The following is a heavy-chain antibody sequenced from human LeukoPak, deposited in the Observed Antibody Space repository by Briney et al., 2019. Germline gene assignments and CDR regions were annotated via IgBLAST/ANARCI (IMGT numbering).Heavy chain of an antibody. Sequence: PGGSLRLSCAASGFTFSNYGMSWVRQAPGKGLEWVSTISRGGVTTYYADSVKGRFTISKDNSKNTVYLQMNRLRAEDTAIYYCAKRAIDSSGYDYYFDYWGQGTLVTVSS. V-gene: IGHV3-23*01. CDR1: GFTFSNYG. CDR2: ISRGGVTT. D-gene: IGHD3-22*01. CDR3: AKRAIDSSGYDYYFDY. J-gene: IGHJ4*02.